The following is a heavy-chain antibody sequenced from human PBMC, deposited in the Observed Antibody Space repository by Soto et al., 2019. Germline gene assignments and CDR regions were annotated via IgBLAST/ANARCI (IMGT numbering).Heavy chain of an antibody. CDR2: IIPSDGST. CDR3: ARGGPELATIGSFDY. V-gene: IGHV1-69*09. CDR1: GGSFSSDA. J-gene: IGHJ4*02. Sequence: QVQLVQSGAEVKKPGSSVKVSCKASGGSFSSDAFSWVRQAPGQGLEWIGRIIPSDGSTHYAQRFQDRVIMTRDTSTSTVYMELNSLRSEDSAVYYCARGGPELATIGSFDYWGQGTLVTVSS. D-gene: IGHD5-12*01.